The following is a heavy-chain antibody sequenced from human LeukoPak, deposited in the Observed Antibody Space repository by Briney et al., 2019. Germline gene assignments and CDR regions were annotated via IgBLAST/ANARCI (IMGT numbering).Heavy chain of an antibody. CDR3: CKVVRGKNFFEN. CDR2: IKGNNDGGTT. V-gene: IGHV3-15*01. D-gene: IGHD6-6*01. Sequence: PGGSLRLSCVASGFTLNNAWMSWVRQAPGKGLEWVGHIKGNNDGGTTDHAPPVKGRFTISRDDSKNTLSLQMNSLKTEDTAVYYCCKVVRGKNFFENWGQGTFVAVSS. J-gene: IGHJ4*02. CDR1: GFTLNNAW.